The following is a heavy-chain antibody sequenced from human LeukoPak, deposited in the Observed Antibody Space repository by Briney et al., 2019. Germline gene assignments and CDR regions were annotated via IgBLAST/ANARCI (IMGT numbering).Heavy chain of an antibody. CDR2: INSDGSST. Sequence: PGGSLRLSCAASGFTFSSYWMHWVRQAPGKGLVWVSRINSDGSSTNYADSVKGRFTISRDNAKNTLYLQMNSLRAEDTAVYYCVRALRESGSYYDYWGQGTLVTVSS. CDR3: VRALRESGSYYDY. CDR1: GFTFSSYW. D-gene: IGHD1-26*01. V-gene: IGHV3-74*01. J-gene: IGHJ4*02.